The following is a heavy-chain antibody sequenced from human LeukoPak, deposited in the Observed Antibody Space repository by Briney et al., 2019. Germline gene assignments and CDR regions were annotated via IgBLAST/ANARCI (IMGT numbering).Heavy chain of an antibody. J-gene: IGHJ6*03. D-gene: IGHD6-19*01. Sequence: ASVKVSCKASGYTFTGYYMHWVRQAPGQGLEWMGWISAYNGNTNYAQKLQGRVTMTTDTSTSTAYMELRSLRSDDTAVYYCARRKRQWLVPNYYYYYMDVWGKGTTVTVSS. CDR3: ARRKRQWLVPNYYYYYMDV. V-gene: IGHV1-18*04. CDR1: GYTFTGYY. CDR2: ISAYNGNT.